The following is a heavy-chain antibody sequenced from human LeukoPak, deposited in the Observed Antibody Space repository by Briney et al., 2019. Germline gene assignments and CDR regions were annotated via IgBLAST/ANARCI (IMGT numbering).Heavy chain of an antibody. Sequence: GGSLRLSCAASGFTFSSYAMSWVRQAPGKGLEGVSAISGSGGSTYYADSVKGRFTISRDNSKNTLYLQMNSLRAEDTAVYYCAKADDHDFWSGYYIGTDYWGQGTLVTVSS. CDR1: GFTFSSYA. J-gene: IGHJ4*02. CDR3: AKADDHDFWSGYYIGTDY. CDR2: ISGSGGST. V-gene: IGHV3-23*01. D-gene: IGHD3-3*01.